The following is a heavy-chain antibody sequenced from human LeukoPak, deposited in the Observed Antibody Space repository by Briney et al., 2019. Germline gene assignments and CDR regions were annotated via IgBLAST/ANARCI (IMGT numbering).Heavy chain of an antibody. J-gene: IGHJ4*02. Sequence: SETLSLTCTVSGYSISSGYYWGWIRQPPGKGLEGIGSIYHSGSTYYNPSLKSRVTISVDTSKNQFSLKLSSVTAADTAVYYGARGPNTAMVTEYYFDYWGQGTLVTVSS. CDR1: GYSISSGYY. CDR3: ARGPNTAMVTEYYFDY. V-gene: IGHV4-38-2*02. CDR2: IYHSGST. D-gene: IGHD5-18*01.